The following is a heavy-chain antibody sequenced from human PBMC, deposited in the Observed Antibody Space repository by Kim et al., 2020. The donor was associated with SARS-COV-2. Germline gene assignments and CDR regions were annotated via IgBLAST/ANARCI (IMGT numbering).Heavy chain of an antibody. D-gene: IGHD4-17*01. CDR3: AARDYGDYPYFDF. V-gene: IGHV3-53*01. J-gene: IGHJ4*02. Sequence: ADSVKRGFTISRDNSRNTRYLQMNSLRDEDTAVYYCAARDYGDYPYFDFWGQGTLVTVSS.